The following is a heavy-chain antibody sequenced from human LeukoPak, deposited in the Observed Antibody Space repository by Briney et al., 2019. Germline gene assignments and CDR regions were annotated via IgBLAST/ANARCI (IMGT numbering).Heavy chain of an antibody. CDR1: GYSISSGYY. CDR3: AREGSYYFGSGAPL. J-gene: IGHJ4*02. Sequence: SETLSLTCTVSGYSISSGYYWGWIRQAPGKGLEWIAHIFNSGTTHYNPYLKSRHTISVDTSKNQFSLRLSSVTAADTAVYYCAREGSYYFGSGAPLWGQGTLVTVSS. D-gene: IGHD3-10*01. V-gene: IGHV4-38-2*02. CDR2: IFNSGTT.